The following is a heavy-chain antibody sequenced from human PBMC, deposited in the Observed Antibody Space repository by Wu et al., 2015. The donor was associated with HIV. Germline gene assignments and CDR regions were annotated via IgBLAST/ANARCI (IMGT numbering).Heavy chain of an antibody. CDR3: ARAGGYYDSSGYTKDAFDI. CDR1: GGTFSSYA. D-gene: IGHD3-22*01. Sequence: QVQLVQSGAEVKKPGSSVKVSCKASGGTFSSYAISWVRQAPGQGLEWMGGIIPIFGTANYAQKFQGRVTITTDESTSTAYMELSSLRSEDTAVYYCARAGGYYDSSGYTKDAFDIWAKGQWSPSLQ. J-gene: IGHJ3*02. V-gene: IGHV1-69*05. CDR2: IIPIFGTA.